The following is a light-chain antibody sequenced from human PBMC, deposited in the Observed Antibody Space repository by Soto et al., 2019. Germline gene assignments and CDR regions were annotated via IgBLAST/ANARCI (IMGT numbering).Light chain of an antibody. Sequence: QSALTQPASVSGSPGQSITISCTGTSSDVGGYNYVSWYQQHPGKAPKLMIYDVSNRPSGVSNRFSGSKSGNTASLTISGLQAEDEADYYWSSYTSSSTVFGGGTKLTVL. CDR2: DVS. CDR3: SSYTSSSTV. V-gene: IGLV2-14*01. CDR1: SSDVGGYNY. J-gene: IGLJ2*01.